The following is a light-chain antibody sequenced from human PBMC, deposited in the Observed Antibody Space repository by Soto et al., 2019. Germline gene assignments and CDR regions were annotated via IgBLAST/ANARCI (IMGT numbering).Light chain of an antibody. CDR2: EVS. V-gene: IGLV2-8*01. CDR3: SSYAGSNNLYVV. CDR1: SSDAGGYNY. Sequence: QSALTQPPSASGSPGQSVTISCTGTSSDAGGYNYVSWYQQHLGKAPKLMIYEVSKRPSGVPDRFSGSKSGNTASLTVSGLQAEDEAYYYCSSYAGSNNLYVVFGGGTQLTVL. J-gene: IGLJ2*01.